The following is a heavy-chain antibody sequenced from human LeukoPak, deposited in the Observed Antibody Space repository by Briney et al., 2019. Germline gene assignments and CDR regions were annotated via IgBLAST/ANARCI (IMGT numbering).Heavy chain of an antibody. Sequence: HPGGSLRLSCAASGFTFSSYAMSWVRQVPGKGLEWVSSISSSSSYIYYADSVKGRFTISRDNAKNSLYLQMNSLRAEDTAVYYCARDGGKNDYWGQGTLVTVSS. V-gene: IGHV3-21*01. J-gene: IGHJ4*02. CDR3: ARDGGKNDY. CDR2: ISSSSSYI. CDR1: GFTFSSYA.